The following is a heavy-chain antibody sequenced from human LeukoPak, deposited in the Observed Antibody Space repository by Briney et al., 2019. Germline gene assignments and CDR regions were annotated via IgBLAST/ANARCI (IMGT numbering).Heavy chain of an antibody. CDR2: INPSGGST. CDR1: GYTFTSYY. CDR3: ARDRKRYYDILTGYYYYYGMDV. V-gene: IGHV1-46*01. J-gene: IGHJ6*02. D-gene: IGHD3-9*01. Sequence: ASVKVSCKASGYTFTSYYMHWVRQAPGQGLEWMGIINPSGGSTSYAQKFQGRVTMTRDMSTSTVYMELSSLRTEDTAVYYCARDRKRYYDILTGYYYYYGMDVWGQGTTVTVSS.